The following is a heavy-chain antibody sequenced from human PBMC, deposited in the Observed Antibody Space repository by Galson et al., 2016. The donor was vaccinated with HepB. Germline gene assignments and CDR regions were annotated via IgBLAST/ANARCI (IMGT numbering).Heavy chain of an antibody. J-gene: IGHJ4*02. CDR1: GFYFSSYA. V-gene: IGHV3-33*01. D-gene: IGHD6-19*01. Sequence: SLRLSCAASGFYFSSYAMHWVRQAPGKGLEWVALIWYDGSETYYADSVKGRFTVSRDNSKNTLYLQMSGLTVEDAAVYYCARPMWETSGWHPSDHWGQGTLVTVSS. CDR2: IWYDGSET. CDR3: ARPMWETSGWHPSDH.